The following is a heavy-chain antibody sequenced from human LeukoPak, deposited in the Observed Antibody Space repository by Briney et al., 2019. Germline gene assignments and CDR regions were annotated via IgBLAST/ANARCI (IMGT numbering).Heavy chain of an antibody. CDR2: INPNSGGT. D-gene: IGHD6-19*01. V-gene: IGHV1-2*02. CDR3: AITGYSSGWYVIDY. J-gene: IGHJ4*02. CDR1: GYTFTGYY. Sequence: SVKFSCKASGYTFTGYYMHWVRQAPGQGLEWMGWINPNSGGTNYAQKFQGRVTMTRDTSISTAYMELSRLRSDDTAVYYCAITGYSSGWYVIDYWGQGTLVTVSS.